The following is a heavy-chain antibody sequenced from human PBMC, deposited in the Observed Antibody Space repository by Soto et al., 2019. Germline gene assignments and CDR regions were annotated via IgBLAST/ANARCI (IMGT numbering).Heavy chain of an antibody. V-gene: IGHV1-18*01. D-gene: IGHD2-2*01. CDR3: ARDNIVVVPAYYYYGMDV. CDR1: GYTFTSYG. J-gene: IGHJ6*02. Sequence: ASVKVSCKASGYTFTSYGISWVRQAPGPGLEWMGWISAYNGNTNYAQKLQGRVTMTTDTSTSTAYMELRSLRSDDTAVYYCARDNIVVVPAYYYYGMDVWGQGTTVTVSS. CDR2: ISAYNGNT.